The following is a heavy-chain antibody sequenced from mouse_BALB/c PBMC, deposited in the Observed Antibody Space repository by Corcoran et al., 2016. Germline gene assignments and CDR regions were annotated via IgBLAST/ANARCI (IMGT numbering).Heavy chain of an antibody. CDR1: GFSLTTSAMG. CDR2: IYWDDDK. J-gene: IGHJ4*01. D-gene: IGHD2-14*01. CDR3: ARSGRYGAMDY. Sequence: QVTLKESGPGILQPSQTLSLTCSFSGFSLTTSAMGVGWIRQPSGKGLEWLAHIYWDDDKRYNPSLKSRLTISKDPSRNQVFLKITSVDTVDTATYYCARSGRYGAMDYWGQGTSVTVSS. V-gene: IGHV8-12*01.